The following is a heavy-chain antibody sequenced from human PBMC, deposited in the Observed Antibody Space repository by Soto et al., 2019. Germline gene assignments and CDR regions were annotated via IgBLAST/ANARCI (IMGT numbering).Heavy chain of an antibody. CDR3: ARDSSSSGYYYGMDV. J-gene: IGHJ6*02. Sequence: QVPLVQSGAEVKKPGASVKVSCKASNETLTTYGISWVRQAPGQGLEWMGWVSGYSGYSSSAQEFQDRVIMTTDTSTNTAYMELRSLTSDDSAVYFCARDSSSSGYYYGMDVWGQGTTVTVSS. CDR2: VSGYSGYS. V-gene: IGHV1-18*01. D-gene: IGHD6-6*01. CDR1: NETLTTYG.